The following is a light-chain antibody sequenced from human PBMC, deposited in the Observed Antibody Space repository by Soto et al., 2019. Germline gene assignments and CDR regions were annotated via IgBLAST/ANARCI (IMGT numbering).Light chain of an antibody. CDR3: ATWDDSLNGPV. V-gene: IGLV1-44*01. J-gene: IGLJ2*01. Sequence: QPVLTQPPSASATPGQRIAISCSGSSSNLGSNTVNWYQQLPGTAPKLLIYSNNQRPSGVPDRFSGSVSGTSASLAISGLQSEDEADYYCATWDDSLNGPVFGGGTKLTVL. CDR2: SNN. CDR1: SSNLGSNT.